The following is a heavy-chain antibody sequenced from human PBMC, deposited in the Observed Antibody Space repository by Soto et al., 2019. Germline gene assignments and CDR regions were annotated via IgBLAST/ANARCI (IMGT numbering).Heavy chain of an antibody. Sequence: QVQLQESGPGLVKPSETLSLTCTVSGGSISSYYWCWIRQPPGKGLEWIGYIYYSGSTNYNPSLNTRVTISVDTSKTQSSLKLSSVTAADTDVYYCARSDGRSWGQGTLVTVSS. CDR1: GGSISSYY. CDR2: IYYSGST. J-gene: IGHJ5*02. V-gene: IGHV4-59*01. CDR3: ARSDGRS.